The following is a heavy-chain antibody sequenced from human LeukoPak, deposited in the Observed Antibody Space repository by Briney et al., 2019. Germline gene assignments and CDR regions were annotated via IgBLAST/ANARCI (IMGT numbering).Heavy chain of an antibody. D-gene: IGHD3-10*01. CDR1: GGSLSSYY. J-gene: IGHJ4*02. CDR3: ARGYYGSGSYGRFDY. CDR2: IYYSGST. V-gene: IGHV4-59*01. Sequence: PSETLSLTCTVSGGSLSSYYWSWIRQPPGKGLEWIGYIYYSGSTNYTPSLKCRVTISVDTSQNQFSLKLSSVTAADTAVYYCARGYYGSGSYGRFDYWSQGTLVTVSS.